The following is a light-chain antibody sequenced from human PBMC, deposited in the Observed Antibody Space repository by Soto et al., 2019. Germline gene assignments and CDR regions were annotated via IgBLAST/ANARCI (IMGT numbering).Light chain of an antibody. CDR2: DVS. Sequence: QSVLTQPASVSGSPGQLITISCTGTSSDVGGYNSVSWFQQYPGKAPRLVIYDVSDRPSGVSNRISGSKSGSTASLTISGLQAEDEADYYCNSYTSSGTYVFGTGTKVTVL. CDR1: SSDVGGYNS. V-gene: IGLV2-14*01. CDR3: NSYTSSGTYV. J-gene: IGLJ1*01.